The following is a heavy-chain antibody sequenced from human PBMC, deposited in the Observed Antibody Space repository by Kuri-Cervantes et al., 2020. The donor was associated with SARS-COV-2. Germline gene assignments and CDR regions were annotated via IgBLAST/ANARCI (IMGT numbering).Heavy chain of an antibody. CDR1: GYSISSGYY. Sequence: SETLSLTCTVSGYSISSGYYWGWIRQPPGKGLEWIGYIYYSGSTNYNPSLKSRVTISVDTSKNQFSLKLSSVTAADTAVYYCARDKGTYKKSYYYYYMDVWGKGTTVTVSS. D-gene: IGHD1-14*01. CDR2: IYYSGST. J-gene: IGHJ6*03. CDR3: ARDKGTYKKSYYYYYMDV. V-gene: IGHV4-61*01.